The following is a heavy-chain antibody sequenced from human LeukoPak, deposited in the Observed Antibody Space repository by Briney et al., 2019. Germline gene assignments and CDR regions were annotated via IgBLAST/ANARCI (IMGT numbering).Heavy chain of an antibody. D-gene: IGHD6-13*01. CDR3: AKDITYGIAAPDY. Sequence: GGSLRLSCAASGFTFDDYAMHWVRQAPGKGLEWVSGISWNSGSIGYADSVKGRFTISRDNAKNSLYLQMNSLRAEDTALYCCAKDITYGIAAPDYWGQGTLVTVSS. CDR2: ISWNSGSI. V-gene: IGHV3-9*01. J-gene: IGHJ4*02. CDR1: GFTFDDYA.